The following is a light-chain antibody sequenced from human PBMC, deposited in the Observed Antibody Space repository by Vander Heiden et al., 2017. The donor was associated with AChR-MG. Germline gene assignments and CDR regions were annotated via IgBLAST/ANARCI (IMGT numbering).Light chain of an antibody. J-gene: IGKJ4*01. V-gene: IGKV1-5*03. CDR1: QSISSW. CDR2: KAS. CDR3: QQENSYSLT. Sequence: DIQMTQSPSTLSASVGDRVTITCRASQSISSWLAWYQQKPGKAPKLLIYKASTLESGVPSRFSGSGSGTEFTLTISSLQPDDFATYYCQQENSYSLTFGGGTKVEIK.